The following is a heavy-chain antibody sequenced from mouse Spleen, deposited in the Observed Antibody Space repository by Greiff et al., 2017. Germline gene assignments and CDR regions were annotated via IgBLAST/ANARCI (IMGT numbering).Heavy chain of an antibody. J-gene: IGHJ2*01. D-gene: IGHD2-3*01. CDR3: AKNLDGYYFDY. CDR1: GFSLTSYG. CDR2: IWRGGST. Sequence: VKLVESGPSLVQPSQSLSITCTVSGFSLTSYGVHWVRQSPGKGLEWLGVIWRGGSTDYNAAFMSRLSITKDNSKSQVFFKMNSLQADDTAIYYCAKNLDGYYFDYWGQGTTLTVSS. V-gene: IGHV2-5-1*01.